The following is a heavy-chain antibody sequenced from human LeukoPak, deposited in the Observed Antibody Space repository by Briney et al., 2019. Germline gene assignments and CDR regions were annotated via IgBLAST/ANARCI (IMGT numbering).Heavy chain of an antibody. CDR2: ISGSGGST. CDR1: GFTFSSYA. D-gene: IGHD1-26*01. J-gene: IGHJ3*01. V-gene: IGHV3-23*01. Sequence: GGSLRLSCAASGFTFSSYAMSWVRQAPGKGLEWVSAISGSGGSTYYADSVKGRFTISRDNAKNSLFLQMNSLRDDDTAIYYCARDRWELLSAFDLWGRGTMVTVSS. CDR3: ARDRWELLSAFDL.